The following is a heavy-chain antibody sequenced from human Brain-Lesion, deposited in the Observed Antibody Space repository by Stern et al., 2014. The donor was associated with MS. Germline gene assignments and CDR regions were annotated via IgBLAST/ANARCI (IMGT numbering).Heavy chain of an antibody. D-gene: IGHD6-13*01. CDR3: ARFPASRPHVFDS. V-gene: IGHV4-4*02. CDR2: SDHSGST. CDR1: GGSISSSNW. Sequence: VQLVESGPGLVKPSGTLSLTCAVSGGSISSSNWWSWVRQSPGKGLEWIGESDHSGSTIYNPSLKSRVTVSVDKSKTRSPLTLRSVPAADTAVYFCARFPASRPHVFDSWGQGTLVTVSS. J-gene: IGHJ4*02.